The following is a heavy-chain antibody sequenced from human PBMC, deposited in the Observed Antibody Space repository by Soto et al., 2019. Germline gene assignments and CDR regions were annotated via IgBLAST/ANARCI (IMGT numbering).Heavy chain of an antibody. Sequence: EVRLVETGGGLIQPGGSLRLSCVASGFTVSSNYMSWVRQAPGKGLEWVSIIYSGRSTYYADSVQGRFTISRDNSKNTLDLQMNSLRAEDTAVYYCAREGGGVYCSGGSCYGRYFDYWGQGTLVTVSA. D-gene: IGHD2-15*01. V-gene: IGHV3-53*02. J-gene: IGHJ4*02. CDR1: GFTVSSNY. CDR2: IYSGRST. CDR3: AREGGGVYCSGGSCYGRYFDY.